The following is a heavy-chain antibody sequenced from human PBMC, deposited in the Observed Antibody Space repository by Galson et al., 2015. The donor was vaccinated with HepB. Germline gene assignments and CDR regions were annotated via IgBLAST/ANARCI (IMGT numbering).Heavy chain of an antibody. CDR1: GGSFSGYY. Sequence: ETLSLTCAVYGGSFSGYYWSWIRQPPGKGLEWIGEINHSGSTNYNPSLRSRVTISVDTSKNQFSLKLSSVTAADTAVYYCARGHIVVVPEPHYYMDVWGKGTTVTVSS. D-gene: IGHD2-2*01. CDR3: ARGHIVVVPEPHYYMDV. J-gene: IGHJ6*03. V-gene: IGHV4-34*01. CDR2: INHSGST.